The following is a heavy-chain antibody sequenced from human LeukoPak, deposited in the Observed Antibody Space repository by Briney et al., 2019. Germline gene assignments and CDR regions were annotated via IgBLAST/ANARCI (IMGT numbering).Heavy chain of an antibody. D-gene: IGHD4-17*01. CDR2: IVVGSGNT. CDR3: AADADYGDYVEVVESVEAFDI. Sequence: ASVKVSCKASGFTFTSSAVQWVRQARGQRLEWIGWIVVGSGNTNYAQKFQERVTITRDMSTSTAYMELSSLRSEDTAVYYCAADADYGDYVEVVESVEAFDIWGQGTMVTVPS. J-gene: IGHJ3*02. V-gene: IGHV1-58*01. CDR1: GFTFTSSA.